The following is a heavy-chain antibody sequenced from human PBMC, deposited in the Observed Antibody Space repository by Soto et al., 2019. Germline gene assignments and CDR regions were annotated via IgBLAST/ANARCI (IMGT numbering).Heavy chain of an antibody. J-gene: IGHJ3*02. Sequence: VASVKVSCKASGYTFTSYAMHWVRQAPGQRLEWMGWINAGNGNTKYSQKFQGRVTITRDTSASTAYMELSSLRSEDTAVYYCATPYYDFWSGERSDAFDIWGQGTMVTVSS. V-gene: IGHV1-3*01. CDR1: GYTFTSYA. D-gene: IGHD3-3*01. CDR2: INAGNGNT. CDR3: ATPYYDFWSGERSDAFDI.